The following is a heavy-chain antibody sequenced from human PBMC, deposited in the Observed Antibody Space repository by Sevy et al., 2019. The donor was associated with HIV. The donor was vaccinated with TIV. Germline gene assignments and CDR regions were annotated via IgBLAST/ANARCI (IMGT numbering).Heavy chain of an antibody. CDR1: GFTFSSYD. CDR3: AKNRLPGGSYFYRHGLDV. D-gene: IGHD3-10*01. V-gene: IGHV3-30*18. J-gene: IGHJ6*02. CDR2: ILHDGSYR. Sequence: GGSLRLSCAASGFTFSSYDMHWVRQAPGKGLEWVAIILHDGSYREYVDSVRGRFTMSRDNSKNTMYLQMNGLSIEDTAVYYCAKNRLPGGSYFYRHGLDVWGRGTTVTVSS.